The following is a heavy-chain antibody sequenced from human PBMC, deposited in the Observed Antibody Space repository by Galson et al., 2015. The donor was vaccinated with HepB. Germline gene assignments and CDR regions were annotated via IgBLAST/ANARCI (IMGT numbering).Heavy chain of an antibody. CDR3: ARDTIAVSGDYWFDP. Sequence: SLRLSCAASGFTFSSYSMNWVRQAPGKGLEWVSYISLSNSPIYYAGSVKGRFSISRDNAKDSLYLQMNSLRDEDTAVYYCARDTIAVSGDYWFDPWGQGTLVTVSS. V-gene: IGHV3-48*02. J-gene: IGHJ5*02. D-gene: IGHD6-19*01. CDR2: ISLSNSPI. CDR1: GFTFSSYS.